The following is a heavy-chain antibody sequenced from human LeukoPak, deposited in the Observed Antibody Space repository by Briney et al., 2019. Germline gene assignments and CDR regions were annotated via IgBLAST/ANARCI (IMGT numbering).Heavy chain of an antibody. CDR1: GFNFSNNW. V-gene: IGHV3-7*05. CDR2: IKQDGTEK. Sequence: GGSLRLSCAASGFNFSNNWMNGVRLAPGKGLECVANIKQDGTEKYYVDSVKGRFTISRDNAKNSLYLQMNSLRAEDTAVYYCSRGSGMDVWRQGTTVTVSS. CDR3: SRGSGMDV. J-gene: IGHJ6*02.